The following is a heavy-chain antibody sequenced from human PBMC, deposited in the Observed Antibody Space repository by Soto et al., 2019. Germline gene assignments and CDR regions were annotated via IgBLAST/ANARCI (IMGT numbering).Heavy chain of an antibody. J-gene: IGHJ6*02. CDR1: GFTFSSYA. D-gene: IGHD6-6*01. V-gene: IGHV3-30-3*01. Sequence: QVQLVESGGGVVQPGRSLRLSCAASGFTFSSYAMHWVRQAPGKGLEWVAVISYDGSNKYYADSVKGRFTISRDNSKNTLYLQMNSLRAEDTAVYYCAGDGSSSYYYYGMDVWGQGTTVTVSS. CDR3: AGDGSSSYYYYGMDV. CDR2: ISYDGSNK.